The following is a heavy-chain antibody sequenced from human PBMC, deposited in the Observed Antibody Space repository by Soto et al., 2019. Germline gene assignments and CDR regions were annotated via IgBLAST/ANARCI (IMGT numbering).Heavy chain of an antibody. CDR2: IPYDGSNK. CDR3: ARDFSDIVATSLFDY. J-gene: IGHJ4*02. Sequence: GGSLRLSCAASGFTFSSYAMHWVRQAPGKGLEWVAVIPYDGSNKYYADSVKGRFTISRDNSKNTLYLQMNSLRAEDTAVYYCARDFSDIVATSLFDYWGQGTLVTVSS. D-gene: IGHD5-12*01. CDR1: GFTFSSYA. V-gene: IGHV3-30-3*01.